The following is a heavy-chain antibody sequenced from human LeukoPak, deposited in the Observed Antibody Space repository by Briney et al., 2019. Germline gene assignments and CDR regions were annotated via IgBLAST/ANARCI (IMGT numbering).Heavy chain of an antibody. CDR3: AGIGYSYGYDAFDI. Sequence: GASVKVSCKASGYTFTGYYMHWVRQAPGQGLECMGWINPNSGGTNYAQKFQGRVTMTRDTSISTAYMELSRLRSDDTAVYYCAGIGYSYGYDAFDIWGQGTMVTVSS. J-gene: IGHJ3*02. CDR2: INPNSGGT. CDR1: GYTFTGYY. D-gene: IGHD5-18*01. V-gene: IGHV1-2*02.